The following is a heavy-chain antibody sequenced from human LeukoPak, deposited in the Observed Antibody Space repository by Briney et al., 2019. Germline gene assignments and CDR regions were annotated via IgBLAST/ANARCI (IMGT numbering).Heavy chain of an antibody. V-gene: IGHV3-23*01. CDR2: ISGSAGTT. J-gene: IGHJ4*02. CDR3: AKSSGFGAARYYFDY. D-gene: IGHD3-16*01. Sequence: GGSLRLSCAASGFTFSSYVMNWVRQAPGKGLEWVSVISGSAGTTYYADSVKGRFTISRDNSKNTLYLQMNSLRAEDTAVYYCAKSSGFGAARYYFDYWGQGTLVTVSS. CDR1: GFTFSSYV.